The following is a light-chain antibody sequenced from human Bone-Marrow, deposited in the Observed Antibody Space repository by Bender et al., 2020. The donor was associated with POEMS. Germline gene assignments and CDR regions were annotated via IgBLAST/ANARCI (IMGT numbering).Light chain of an antibody. CDR3: CSYAGSSTWV. J-gene: IGLJ3*02. CDR2: DVT. CDR1: SSDVGGYNY. Sequence: QSVLTQPPSVSGAPGQRVTISCTGTSSDVGGYNYVSWYQQHPGKAPKLMIYDVTNRPLGVSNRFSGSKSGNTASLTISGLQAEDEADYYCCSYAGSSTWVFGGGTKVTVL. V-gene: IGLV2-23*02.